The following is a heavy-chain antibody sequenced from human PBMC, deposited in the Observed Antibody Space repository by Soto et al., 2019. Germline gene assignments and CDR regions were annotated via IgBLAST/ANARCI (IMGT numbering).Heavy chain of an antibody. CDR1: GYTFTSYG. J-gene: IGHJ6*02. V-gene: IGHV1-18*01. Sequence: ASVKVSCKASGYTFTSYGISWVRQAPGQGLEWMGWISAYNGNTNYAQKLQGRVTMTTDTSTSTAYMELRSLRSGDTAVYYCAREVPDPIYGMDVWGQGTTVTVSS. CDR2: ISAYNGNT. CDR3: AREVPDPIYGMDV.